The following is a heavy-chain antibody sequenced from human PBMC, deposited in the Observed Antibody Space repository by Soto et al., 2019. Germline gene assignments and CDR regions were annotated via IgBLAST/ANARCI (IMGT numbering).Heavy chain of an antibody. Sequence: LRLSCSASGFIFSSFGMHWVRQAPGKGLEWVAHIWYDGSNTYYADSVKGRFTISRDNSRNTLYLQMNSLRAEDTAVYHCVRDLLGSGGHFDYWGQGTPVTVSS. CDR2: IWYDGSNT. CDR3: VRDLLGSGGHFDY. CDR1: GFIFSSFG. J-gene: IGHJ4*02. D-gene: IGHD7-27*01. V-gene: IGHV3-33*01.